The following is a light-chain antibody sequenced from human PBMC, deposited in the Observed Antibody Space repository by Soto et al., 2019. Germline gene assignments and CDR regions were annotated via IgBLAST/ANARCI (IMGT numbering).Light chain of an antibody. J-gene: IGLJ1*01. CDR2: GNS. V-gene: IGLV1-40*01. Sequence: QSVLTQPPSVSGAPGQTVTISCTGSSSNIGAGYDVHWYQQLPGTAPKLLIYGNSNRPSGVPDRFSGSKSGTSASLAITGLQAEDEADYYCQSYDSSLSALFGTGTKVTVL. CDR3: QSYDSSLSAL. CDR1: SSNIGAGYD.